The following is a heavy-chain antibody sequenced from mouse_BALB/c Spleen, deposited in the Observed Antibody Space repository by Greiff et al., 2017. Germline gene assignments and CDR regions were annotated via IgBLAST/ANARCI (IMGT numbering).Heavy chain of an antibody. V-gene: IGHV5-17*02. D-gene: IGHD2-4*01. Sequence: EVHLVESGRGLVQPGGSRKLSCAASGFTFSSFGMHWVRQAPEKGLEWVAYISSGSSTIYYADTVKGRFTISRDNPKNTLFLQMTSLRSEDTAMYYCAREGDYDDAMDYWGQGTSVTVSS. CDR3: AREGDYDDAMDY. CDR1: GFTFSSFG. CDR2: ISSGSSTI. J-gene: IGHJ4*01.